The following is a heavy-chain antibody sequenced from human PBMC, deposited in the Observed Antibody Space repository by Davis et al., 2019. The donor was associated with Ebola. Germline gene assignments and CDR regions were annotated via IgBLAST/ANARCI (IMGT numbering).Heavy chain of an antibody. V-gene: IGHV3-23*01. D-gene: IGHD3-3*01. Sequence: PGGSLRLSCAASGFTFSSYAMSWVRQAPGKGLEWVSAISGSGGSTYYADSVKGRFTSSRDNSKNTLYLRMNSLRAEDTAIYYCAKDKNYDFWSGYPHGAFDIWGQGTMVTVSS. CDR3: AKDKNYDFWSGYPHGAFDI. CDR2: ISGSGGST. CDR1: GFTFSSYA. J-gene: IGHJ3*02.